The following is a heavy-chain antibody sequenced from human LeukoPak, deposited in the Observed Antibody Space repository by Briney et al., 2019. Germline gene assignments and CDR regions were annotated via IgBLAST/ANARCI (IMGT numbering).Heavy chain of an antibody. Sequence: SETLSLTCAVYGGSFSGYYWSWIRQPPGKGLEWIGEINHSGSTNYNPSLKSRVTISVDTSKNQFSLKLSSVTAADTAVYYCARGSLWGSTYVDAFDIWGQGTMVTVSS. V-gene: IGHV4-34*01. CDR1: GGSFSGYY. CDR3: ARGSLWGSTYVDAFDI. D-gene: IGHD2-2*01. J-gene: IGHJ3*02. CDR2: INHSGST.